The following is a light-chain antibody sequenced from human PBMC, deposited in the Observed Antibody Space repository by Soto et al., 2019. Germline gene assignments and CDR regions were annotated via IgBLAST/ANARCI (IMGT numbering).Light chain of an antibody. J-gene: IGKJ1*01. CDR2: DAS. CDR3: QQGGNRPPRT. CDR1: ESVGTY. V-gene: IGKV3-11*01. Sequence: VLTQSPATLSMSPGESANLSCRASESVGTYLAWYQQRPDQAPRLVIYDASTRATGIADRFSGSGSGTDFTLTISSLEPEDFAVYYCQQGGNRPPRTFGQGTKVDIK.